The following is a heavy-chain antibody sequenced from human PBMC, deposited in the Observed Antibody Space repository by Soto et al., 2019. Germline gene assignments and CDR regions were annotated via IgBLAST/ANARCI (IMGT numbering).Heavy chain of an antibody. D-gene: IGHD2-2*01. V-gene: IGHV3-7*01. Sequence: GGSLRLSCAASGFTFSSYWMSWVRQAPGKGLELVANIKQDGSGKYYVDSVKGRFTISRDNAKNSLYLQMNSLRAEDTAVYYCARAGPAAIVDYYYYYYYMDVWGKGTTVTVSS. CDR2: IKQDGSGK. CDR3: ARAGPAAIVDYYYYYYYMDV. CDR1: GFTFSSYW. J-gene: IGHJ6*03.